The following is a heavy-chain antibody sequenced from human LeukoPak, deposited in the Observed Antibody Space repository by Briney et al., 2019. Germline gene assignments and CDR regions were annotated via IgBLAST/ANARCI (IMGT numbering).Heavy chain of an antibody. J-gene: IGHJ4*02. D-gene: IGHD1-26*01. CDR3: TRDWELGY. CDR1: GYSFINYW. Sequence: GESLKISGRASGYSFINYWIGWVRQMPGKGLEWVGLIYPGDSNVRYSPSFQGQVTISADRSINTAYLQWSSLRTSDTAMYYCTRDWELGYWGQGTLVTVSS. V-gene: IGHV5-51*01. CDR2: IYPGDSNV.